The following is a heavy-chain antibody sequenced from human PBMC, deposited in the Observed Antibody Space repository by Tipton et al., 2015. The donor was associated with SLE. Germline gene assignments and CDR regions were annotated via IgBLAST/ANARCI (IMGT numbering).Heavy chain of an antibody. J-gene: IGHJ4*02. CDR2: IYHSGST. CDR1: GYSISSGYY. Sequence: TLSLTCTVSGYSISSGYYWGWIRQPPGKGLEWIGSIYHSGSTYYNPSLKSRVTISVDTSKNQFSLKLSSVTAADTAVYYCARGFRPYYFDPWGQGTLVTVSS. CDR3: ARGFRPYYFDP. V-gene: IGHV4-38-2*02. D-gene: IGHD2-21*01.